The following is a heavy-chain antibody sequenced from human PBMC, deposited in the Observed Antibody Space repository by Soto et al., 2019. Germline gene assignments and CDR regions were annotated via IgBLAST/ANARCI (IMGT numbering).Heavy chain of an antibody. V-gene: IGHV3-23*01. D-gene: IGHD3-10*01. CDR3: VKNSGWFNT. J-gene: IGHJ5*02. CDR2: IDGSGGIT. Sequence: QLLQSGGGLVQPGGSLTLSCAASGFTFGTTDMSWVRQAPGEGLEWVSTIDGSGGITYYADSVKGRFTISRDNSRNTVYLKMNILRGDDTALYYCVKNSGWFNTWGQGAVVTVSS. CDR1: GFTFGTTD.